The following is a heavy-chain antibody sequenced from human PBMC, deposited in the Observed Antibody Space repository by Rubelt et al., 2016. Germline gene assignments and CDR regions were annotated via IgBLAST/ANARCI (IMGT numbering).Heavy chain of an antibody. J-gene: IGHJ6*02. Sequence: QVQLQESGPGLVKPSETLSLTCTVSGYSISSGYYWGWIRQPPGKGLEWIGTISHSGGTFYSPSLKSRVTISADTSKNQSSLKLGSVTAADTAVYSCARDYRNYYYGMDVWGQGTTVTVSS. CDR1: GYSISSGYY. V-gene: IGHV4-38-2*02. CDR3: ARDYRNYYYGMDV. CDR2: ISHSGGT.